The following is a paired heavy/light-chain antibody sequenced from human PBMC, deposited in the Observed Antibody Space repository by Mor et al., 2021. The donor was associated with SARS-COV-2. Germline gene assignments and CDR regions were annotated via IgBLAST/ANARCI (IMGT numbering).Heavy chain of an antibody. V-gene: IGHV3-9*01. CDR3: AKDRGLYCSSTSCYPFDY. D-gene: IGHD2-2*01. CDR2: ISWNSGSI. J-gene: IGHJ4*02. Sequence: EVQLVESGGGLVQPGRSLRLSCAASGFTFDDYGMHWVRQAPGKGLEWVSGISWNSGSIGYADSVKGRFTISRDNAKNSLYLQMNSLRAEDTALYYCAKDRGLYCSSTSCYPFDYWGRGTLVTVSS. CDR1: GFTFDDYG.
Light chain of an antibody. V-gene: IGKV1-5*03. CDR3: QQYISYWT. CDR2: KAS. J-gene: IGKJ1*01. CDR1: QSISSW. Sequence: DIQMTQSPSTLSASVGDRVTITCRASQSISSWLAWYQQKPGKAPKLLIYKASTLESGVPSRFSGSGSGTEFTLTISSLQPDDFATYYCQQYISYWTFGQGTKVEIK.